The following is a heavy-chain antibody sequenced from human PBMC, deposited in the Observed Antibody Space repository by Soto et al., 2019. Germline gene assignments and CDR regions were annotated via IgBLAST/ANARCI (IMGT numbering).Heavy chain of an antibody. D-gene: IGHD1-7*01. CDR2: IYYSGST. Sequence: ASETLSLTCTVSGGSISSGDYYWSWIRQPPGKGLEWIGYIYYSGSTYYNPSLKSRVTISVDTSKNQFSLKLSSVTAADTAVYYCARGIHNWNYGPPDVWGQGTTVTVSS. V-gene: IGHV4-30-4*01. CDR1: GGSISSGDYY. J-gene: IGHJ6*02. CDR3: ARGIHNWNYGPPDV.